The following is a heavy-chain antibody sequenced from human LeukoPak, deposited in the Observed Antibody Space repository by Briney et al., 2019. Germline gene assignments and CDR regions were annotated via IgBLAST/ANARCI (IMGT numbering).Heavy chain of an antibody. CDR1: GFTFSTYG. CDR3: AKDESRYCSGGSCYPFDY. D-gene: IGHD2-15*01. CDR2: TSYDGRNE. J-gene: IGHJ4*02. V-gene: IGHV3-30*18. Sequence: GGSLRLSCAASGFTFSTYGMHWARQAPGKGLEWVAVTSYDGRNEYYADSVKGRFTISRDNSKNTLYLQMNSLRAEDTAVYYCAKDESRYCSGGSCYPFDYWGQGTLVTVSS.